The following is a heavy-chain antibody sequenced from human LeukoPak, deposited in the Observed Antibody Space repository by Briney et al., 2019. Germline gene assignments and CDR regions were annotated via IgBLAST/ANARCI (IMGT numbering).Heavy chain of an antibody. V-gene: IGHV3-20*04. CDR3: AREEGPYFDC. CDR1: GFTFRDHG. CDR2: LNWNGDNR. J-gene: IGHJ4*02. Sequence: GGSLRLSCAASGFTFRDHGMSWVRQAPGKGLEWVSALNWNGDNRGYADSVKGRFTISRDNAKKSLYLQMNSLTAEDTAYYYCAREEGPYFDCWGQGTLVTVSS.